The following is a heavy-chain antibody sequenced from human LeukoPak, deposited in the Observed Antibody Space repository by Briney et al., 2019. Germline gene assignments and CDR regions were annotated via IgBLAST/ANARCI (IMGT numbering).Heavy chain of an antibody. CDR2: INGGGGAT. CDR1: GFTFSRSA. CDR3: AEANPTPRGVNFDY. D-gene: IGHD3-10*01. Sequence: GGPLTLSCAASGFTFSRSAVSWVPPAPGKGLEGLSTINGGGGATYYADPVTGRFTISSDASPITLYLQMMSLRTEAKAVYYCAEANPTPRGVNFDYWGRGTLVTVSS. V-gene: IGHV3-23*01. J-gene: IGHJ4*02.